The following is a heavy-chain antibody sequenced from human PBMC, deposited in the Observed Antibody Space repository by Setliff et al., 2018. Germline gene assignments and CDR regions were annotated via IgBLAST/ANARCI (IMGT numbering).Heavy chain of an antibody. J-gene: IGHJ4*02. V-gene: IGHV3-7*01. Sequence: PGGSLRLSCAASGFTFSSYWMSWVRQAPGKGLEWVANIKQDGSQRNYVDAVKGRFTISRDNAKNSLYLQMNSLRAEDTAVYYCARDLLRHYYDSSGYPDYWGQGTLVTVSS. D-gene: IGHD3-22*01. CDR1: GFTFSSYW. CDR3: ARDLLRHYYDSSGYPDY. CDR2: IKQDGSQR.